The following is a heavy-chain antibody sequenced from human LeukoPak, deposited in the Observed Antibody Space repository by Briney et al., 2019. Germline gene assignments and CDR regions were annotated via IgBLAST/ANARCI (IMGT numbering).Heavy chain of an antibody. V-gene: IGHV1-2*02. CDR2: INPNSGGT. J-gene: IGHJ4*02. CDR1: GYTLTGYY. CDR3: ARRRWYYDSSGYSGSGAFDY. D-gene: IGHD3-22*01. Sequence: ASVKVSCKASGYTLTGYYMNWVRQAPGQGLEWMGWINPNSGGTNYGQKFQGRVTMTRDTSISIVYMELSRLRSDDTAVYYCARRRWYYDSSGYSGSGAFDYWGQGTLVTVSS.